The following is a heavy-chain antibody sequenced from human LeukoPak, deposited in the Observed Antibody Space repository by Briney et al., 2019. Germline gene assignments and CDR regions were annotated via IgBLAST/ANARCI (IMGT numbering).Heavy chain of an antibody. D-gene: IGHD1-14*01. CDR3: ARVPPDGLTGQSFDI. Sequence: ASVKVSCTASGYTFTSYYMHWVRQAPGQGLEWMGIINPSGGSTSYAQKFQGRVTMTRDTSTSTVYMELSSLRSEDTAVYYCARVPPDGLTGQSFDIWGQGTMVTVSS. J-gene: IGHJ3*02. CDR1: GYTFTSYY. CDR2: INPSGGST. V-gene: IGHV1-46*01.